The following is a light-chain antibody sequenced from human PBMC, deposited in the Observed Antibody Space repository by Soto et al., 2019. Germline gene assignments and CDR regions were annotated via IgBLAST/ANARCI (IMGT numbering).Light chain of an antibody. V-gene: IGKV3-20*01. CDR2: GAS. J-gene: IGKJ4*01. CDR3: QQYASSPLLT. CDR1: QSVSSSY. Sequence: EIVLTQSPGTLSLSPGERATLSCRASQSVSSSYLAWYQQKPGQAPRLLIYGASTRATGIAARFSGSGSGTDFTLTISSLQSEDFAVYYCQQYASSPLLTFGGGTKVDIK.